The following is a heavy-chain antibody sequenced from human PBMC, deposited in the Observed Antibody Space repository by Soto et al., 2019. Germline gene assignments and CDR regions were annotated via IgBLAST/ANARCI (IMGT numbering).Heavy chain of an antibody. CDR3: ASSPPTMIGFDY. V-gene: IGHV1-46*01. J-gene: IGHJ4*02. Sequence: ASVKVSCKASGYTFTSYYMHWVRQAPGQGLEWMGIINPSGGSTSYAQKFQGRVTMTRDTSTSTVYMELSSLRSEDTAVYYCASSPPTMIGFDYWGQGTLVTVSS. CDR1: GYTFTSYY. CDR2: INPSGGST. D-gene: IGHD3-22*01.